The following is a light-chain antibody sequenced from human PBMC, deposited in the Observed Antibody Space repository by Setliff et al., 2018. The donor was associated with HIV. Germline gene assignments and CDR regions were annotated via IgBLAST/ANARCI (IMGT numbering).Light chain of an antibody. J-gene: IGLJ1*01. CDR3: QVWDSSSDLGV. V-gene: IGLV3-21*04. CDR1: NIGNKS. Sequence: SYELTQPPSVSVAPGKTARITCGGNNIGNKSAHWHQQKPGQAPVLVIYYDSDRPSGIPERFSGSNSGNTATLTISRVEAGDEADYYCQVWDSSSDLGVFGTGTKVTVL. CDR2: YDS.